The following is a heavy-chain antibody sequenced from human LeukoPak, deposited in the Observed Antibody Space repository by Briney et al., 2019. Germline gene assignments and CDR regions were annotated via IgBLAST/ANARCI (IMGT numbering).Heavy chain of an antibody. J-gene: IGHJ4*02. D-gene: IGHD6-19*01. CDR2: ISSSPTTI. V-gene: IGHV3-48*02. Sequence: GGSLRLSCAASGFTFRTYSMNWVRQAPGKGLEWVSYISSSPTTIYYADSVKGRFTISRDNARNSLFLQMNSLRDEDTAVYYCAREFSSGRGAFDYWGQGTLVTVSS. CDR3: AREFSSGRGAFDY. CDR1: GFTFRTYS.